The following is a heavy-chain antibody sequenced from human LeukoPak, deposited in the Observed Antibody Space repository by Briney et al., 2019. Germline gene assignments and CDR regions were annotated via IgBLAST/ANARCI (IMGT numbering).Heavy chain of an antibody. CDR2: IKQDGSDK. V-gene: IGHV3-7*01. J-gene: IGHJ4*02. CDR1: GFTFSGYW. D-gene: IGHD1-14*01. CDR3: ARDRYLDY. Sequence: PGGSLRLSCAASGFTFSGYWMSWVRQAPGKGLEWVANIKQDGSDKYYVDSVKGRFTISRDNAKNSLYLQMNSLRAEDTAVYYCARDRYLDYWGQGTLVTVSS.